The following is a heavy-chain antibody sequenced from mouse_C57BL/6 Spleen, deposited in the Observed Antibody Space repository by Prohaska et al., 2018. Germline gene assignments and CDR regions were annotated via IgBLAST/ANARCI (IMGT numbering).Heavy chain of an antibody. V-gene: IGHV11-2*01. J-gene: IGHJ1*03. D-gene: IGHD2-1*01. Sequence: EVQLLETGGGLVQPGGSRGLSCEGSGFTFSGFWMSWVRQTPGKTLEWIGDINSDGSAINYAPSIKDRFTIFRDNYKSTLYLQMSNVRSEDTATYFCMRYGNYWYFDVWGTGTTVTVSS. CDR3: MRYGNYWYFDV. CDR1: GFTFSGFW. CDR2: INSDGSAI.